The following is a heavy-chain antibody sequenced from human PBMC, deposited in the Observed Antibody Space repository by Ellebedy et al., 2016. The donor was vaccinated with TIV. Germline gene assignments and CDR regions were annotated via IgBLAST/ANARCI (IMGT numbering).Heavy chain of an antibody. CDR3: ATTSNIVVAFDY. D-gene: IGHD2-21*01. CDR1: GYTFTSYD. CDR2: MNPNSGNT. J-gene: IGHJ4*02. Sequence: ASVKVSXXASGYTFTSYDINWVRQATGQGLEWMGWMNPNSGNTGYAQKFQGRVTMTRNTSISTAYMELSSLRSEDTAVYYCATTSNIVVAFDYWGQGTLVTVSS. V-gene: IGHV1-8*01.